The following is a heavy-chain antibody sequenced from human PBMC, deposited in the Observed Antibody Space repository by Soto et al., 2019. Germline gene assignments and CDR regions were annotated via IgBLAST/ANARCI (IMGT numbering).Heavy chain of an antibody. CDR3: ARGALQLDVSPFDY. Sequence: QVQLQESGPGLVKPSQTLSLTCTVSGGSISSGGYYWSWLRQHPGKGLEWIGYIYYSGSTYYNPSLKSRVTISVDTSKNQFSLKLSSVTAADTAVYYCARGALQLDVSPFDYGGQGTLVTVSS. J-gene: IGHJ4*02. V-gene: IGHV4-31*03. CDR1: GGSISSGGYY. CDR2: IYYSGST. D-gene: IGHD6-13*01.